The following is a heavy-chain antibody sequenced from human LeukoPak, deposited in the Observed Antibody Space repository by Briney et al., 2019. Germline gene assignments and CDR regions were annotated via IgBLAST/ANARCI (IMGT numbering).Heavy chain of an antibody. Sequence: PSETLSLTCTVSDGAIAGYSWSWIRQAPGKGLEWIGYIYYGGDTNYNPSLQSRVTVSVDTSKNQFSLRLTSVSAADTAVYYCVRGPYGSGISNWLDPWGQGTQVIVSS. CDR1: DGAIAGYS. CDR2: IYYGGDT. J-gene: IGHJ5*02. D-gene: IGHD3-10*01. V-gene: IGHV4-59*01. CDR3: VRGPYGSGISNWLDP.